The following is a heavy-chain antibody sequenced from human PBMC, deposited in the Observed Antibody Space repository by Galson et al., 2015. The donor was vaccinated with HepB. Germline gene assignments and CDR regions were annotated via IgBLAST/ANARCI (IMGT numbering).Heavy chain of an antibody. V-gene: IGHV3-48*02. J-gene: IGHJ6*02. CDR2: ISSSSSTI. CDR1: GFTFSSYS. Sequence: SLRLSCAASGFTFSSYSMNWVRQAPGKGLEWVSYISSSSSTIYYADSVKGRFTLSRDNAKNSLYLQMNSLRDEDTAVYYCARDGSPYCSRTSCYSGYYYYGMDVWGQGTTVTVSS. CDR3: ARDGSPYCSRTSCYSGYYYYGMDV. D-gene: IGHD2-2*01.